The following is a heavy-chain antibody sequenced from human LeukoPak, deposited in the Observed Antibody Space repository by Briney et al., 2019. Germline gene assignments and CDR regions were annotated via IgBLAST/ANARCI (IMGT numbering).Heavy chain of an antibody. D-gene: IGHD3-9*01. CDR1: GYSFTSHW. CDR3: ARQSLYDILTGHLDY. Sequence: GASLKISCKGSGYSFTSHWIGWVRQMPGKGLEWMGIIYPGNSDTRYSPSFQGQVTISADKSISTAYLQWSSLKASDTAMYYCARQSLYDILTGHLDYWGQGTLVTVSS. J-gene: IGHJ4*02. CDR2: IYPGNSDT. V-gene: IGHV5-51*01.